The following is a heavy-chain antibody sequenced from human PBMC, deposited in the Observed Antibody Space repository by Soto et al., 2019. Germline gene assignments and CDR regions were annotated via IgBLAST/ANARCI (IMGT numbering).Heavy chain of an antibody. J-gene: IGHJ4*02. V-gene: IGHV3-30*18. CDR1: GFTFSSYG. D-gene: IGHD1-26*01. CDR2: ISYDGSNK. Sequence: PGGSLRLSCAASGFTFSSYGMHWVRQAPGKGLEWVAVISYDGSNKYYADSVKGRFTISRDNSKNTLYLQMNSLRAEDTAVYYCAKDMIVGATTGFDYWGQGTLVTVSS. CDR3: AKDMIVGATTGFDY.